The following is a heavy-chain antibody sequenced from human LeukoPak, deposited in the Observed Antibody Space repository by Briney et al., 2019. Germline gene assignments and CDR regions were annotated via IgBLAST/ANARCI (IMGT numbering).Heavy chain of an antibody. D-gene: IGHD2-15*01. CDR3: ARARGHPGYYFDC. Sequence: PSETLSLTCAVYGGSFSGYYWSWIRQPPGKGLEWIGEINHSGSTNYNPSLKSRVTISVDTSKNQFSLKLSSVTAADTAVYYCARARGHPGYYFDCWGQGTLVTVSS. CDR1: GGSFSGYY. CDR2: INHSGST. J-gene: IGHJ4*02. V-gene: IGHV4-34*01.